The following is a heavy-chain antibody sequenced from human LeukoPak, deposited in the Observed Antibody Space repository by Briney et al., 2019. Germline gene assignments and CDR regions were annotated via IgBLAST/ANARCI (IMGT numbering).Heavy chain of an antibody. J-gene: IGHJ3*02. CDR3: AREPFDI. V-gene: IGHV3-30-3*01. Sequence: PGRSLRLSCAASGFTFSTYAIHWVRQAPGKGLEWVAVISLDGINNYHADSVKGRFTISRDNSKNTLYLQMNSLRVDDTAVYYCAREPFDIWGQGTMVTVSS. CDR2: ISLDGINN. CDR1: GFTFSTYA.